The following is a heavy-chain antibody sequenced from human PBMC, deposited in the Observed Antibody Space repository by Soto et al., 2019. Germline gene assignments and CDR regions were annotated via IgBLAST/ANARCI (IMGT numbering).Heavy chain of an antibody. V-gene: IGHV4-30-4*02. CDR3: AREFRWYSSGWRNWFDP. D-gene: IGHD6-19*01. J-gene: IGHJ5*02. CDR1: GGSLNSEHYH. CDR2: IHYTGSV. Sequence: SETLSLTCTVSGGSLNSEHYHWTWIRQAPGKGLEWIGYIHYTGSVRYNPSLKSRITMSVDTSKNQFSLKLSSVTAADTAVYYCAREFRWYSSGWRNWFDPWGQGTLVTVSS.